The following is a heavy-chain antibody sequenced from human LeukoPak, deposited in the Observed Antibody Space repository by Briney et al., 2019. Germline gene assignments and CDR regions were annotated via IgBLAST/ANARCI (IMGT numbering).Heavy chain of an antibody. CDR2: ISAYNGNT. CDR3: ARITLQNYYYDSSAYYPGDY. J-gene: IGHJ4*02. Sequence: GASVKVSCKASGYTFSNYAINWVRQAPGQGLEWMGWISAYNGNTNYAQKLQDRVTMTTDTSTSTAYMELRSLRSDDTAVYNCARITLQNYYYDSSAYYPGDYWGQGTLVTVSS. CDR1: GYTFSNYA. V-gene: IGHV1-18*01. D-gene: IGHD3-22*01.